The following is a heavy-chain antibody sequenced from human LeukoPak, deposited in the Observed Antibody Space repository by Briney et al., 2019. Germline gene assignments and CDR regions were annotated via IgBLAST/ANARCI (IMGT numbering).Heavy chain of an antibody. V-gene: IGHV4-34*01. D-gene: IGHD1-7*01. CDR2: INHSGST. CDR3: ARVSMGLPGY. J-gene: IGHJ4*02. CDR1: GGSFSGYY. Sequence: SETLSLTCAVYGGSFSGYYWSWIRQPPGKGLEWIGEINHSGSTNYNPSLKSRVTISVDTSKNQFSLKLSSVTAADTAVYYCARVSMGLPGYWGQGTLVTVSS.